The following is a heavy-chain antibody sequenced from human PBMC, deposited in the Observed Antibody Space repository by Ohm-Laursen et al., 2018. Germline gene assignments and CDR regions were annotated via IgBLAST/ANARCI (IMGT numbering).Heavy chain of an antibody. D-gene: IGHD6-13*01. CDR2: TYYGSKWYN. CDR3: ARGRVYGISRPFDY. Sequence: SQTLSLTCAISGDSVSSNSAAWNWIRQSPSRGLEWLGRTYYGSKWYNDYAVSVKSRITINPDTSKNQFSLQLNSVTPGDTAVYYCARGRVYGISRPFDYWGQGTLVTVSS. CDR1: GDSVSSNSAA. V-gene: IGHV6-1*01. J-gene: IGHJ4*02.